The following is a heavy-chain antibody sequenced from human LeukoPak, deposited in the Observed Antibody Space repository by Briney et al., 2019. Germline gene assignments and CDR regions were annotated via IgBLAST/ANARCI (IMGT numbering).Heavy chain of an antibody. Sequence: GGSLRLSCAASGFTFSSYAMNWVRQAPGKGLEWVSAIRDSGDDTFYADSVKGRFTVSRDSSKDTLYLQMNSLRAEDTAVYYCAKSGDSGSYFDYWGQGTLVTVSS. V-gene: IGHV3-23*01. J-gene: IGHJ4*02. CDR2: IRDSGDDT. D-gene: IGHD3-10*01. CDR3: AKSGDSGSYFDY. CDR1: GFTFSSYA.